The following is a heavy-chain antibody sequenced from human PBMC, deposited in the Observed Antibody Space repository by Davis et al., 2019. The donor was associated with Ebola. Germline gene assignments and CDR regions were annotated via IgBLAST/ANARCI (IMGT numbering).Heavy chain of an antibody. CDR3: VRGWPSTVTTDYYAMDA. J-gene: IGHJ6*04. CDR2: IYPSGIT. D-gene: IGHD4-17*01. CDR1: GASISSAGYS. Sequence: SETLSLTCAVSGASISSAGYSWSWIRQPPGKGLEWIGYIYPSGITYYRPSLKSRVAISMDRSENQFSLNLSSVTAADTAVYYCVRGWPSTVTTDYYAMDAWGKGTTVTVSS. V-gene: IGHV4-30-2*01.